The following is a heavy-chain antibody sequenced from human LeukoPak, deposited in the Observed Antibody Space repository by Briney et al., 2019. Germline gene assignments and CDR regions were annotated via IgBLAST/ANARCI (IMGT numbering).Heavy chain of an antibody. J-gene: IGHJ5*02. CDR3: ATLESAAAGNRWFDP. Sequence: SETLSLTCTVSGGSISSSSYYWGWIRQPPGKGLEWIGSIYYSGSTYYSPSLKSRVTISVDTSKNQFSLTLSSMTAADTAVFYCATLESAAAGNRWFDPWGQGILVTVSS. CDR1: GGSISSSSYY. V-gene: IGHV4-39*07. CDR2: IYYSGST. D-gene: IGHD6-13*01.